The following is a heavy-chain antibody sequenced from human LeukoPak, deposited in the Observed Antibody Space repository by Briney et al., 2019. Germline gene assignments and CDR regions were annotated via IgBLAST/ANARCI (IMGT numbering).Heavy chain of an antibody. D-gene: IGHD3-3*01. CDR1: GFTFSSYA. CDR2: ISYDGSNK. Sequence: GGSLRLSCAASGFTFSSYAMHWVRQAPGKGLEWVAVISYDGSNKYYADSVKGRFTISRDNSKNTLYLQMNSLRAEDTAVYYCAKVIRFLEWLSSPADYWGQGTLVTVSS. CDR3: AKVIRFLEWLSSPADY. J-gene: IGHJ4*02. V-gene: IGHV3-30*04.